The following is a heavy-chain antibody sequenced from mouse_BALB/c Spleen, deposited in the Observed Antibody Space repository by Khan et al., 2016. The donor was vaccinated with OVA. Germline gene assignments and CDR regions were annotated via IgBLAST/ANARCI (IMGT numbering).Heavy chain of an antibody. V-gene: IGHV1-7*01. CDR1: GYTFFNYW. CDR3: ERRGLRWDFDY. J-gene: IGHJ2*01. CDR2: INPSTGYT. D-gene: IGHD1-1*01. Sequence: QVQLKESGAELAKPGASVKMSCKASGYTFFNYWILWVKQRPGQGLEWIGYINPSTGYTEYNQNFKDKATLTADKSSSTAYMQLSSLTSEDSAVYYCERRGLRWDFDYWGQGTTLTVSS.